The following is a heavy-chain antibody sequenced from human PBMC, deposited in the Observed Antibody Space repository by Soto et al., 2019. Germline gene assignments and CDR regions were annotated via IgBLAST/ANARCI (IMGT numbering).Heavy chain of an antibody. Sequence: PSETLSLTCTVSGGSISSSSYYWGWIRQPPGKGLEWIGSIYYSGSTYYNPSLKSRVTISVDTSKNQFSLKLSSVTAADTAVYYCATRFLYSSGRAAFDIWGQGTMVTV. CDR3: ATRFLYSSGRAAFDI. CDR2: IYYSGST. V-gene: IGHV4-39*01. D-gene: IGHD6-19*01. J-gene: IGHJ3*02. CDR1: GGSISSSSYY.